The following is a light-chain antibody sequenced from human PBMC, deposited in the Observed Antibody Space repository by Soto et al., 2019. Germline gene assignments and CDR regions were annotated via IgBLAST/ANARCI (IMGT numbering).Light chain of an antibody. V-gene: IGKV3-20*01. CDR3: HQYGSAPWT. CDR2: DAS. J-gene: IGKJ1*01. CDR1: QSVSSY. Sequence: EIVLTQSPATLSLSPGERATLSCRASQSVSSYLAWYQQKPGQAPRLLIYDASNRATGTPDRFRGSGSGTDFTLTITRLEPEDFAVYYCHQYGSAPWTFGQGTKVDIK.